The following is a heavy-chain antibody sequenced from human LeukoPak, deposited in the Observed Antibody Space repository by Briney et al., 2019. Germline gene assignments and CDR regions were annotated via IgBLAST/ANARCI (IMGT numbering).Heavy chain of an antibody. D-gene: IGHD2-15*01. Sequence: PGVSLRLSRAASGFTFSRYEMNWVRQAPGKGLEWVSYISSSGTTIYYADSVKGRFTISRDNAKNSLYLQMNSLRAEDTAVYYCARVGVVVAATGNLWFDPWGQGTLVTVSS. CDR2: ISSSGTTI. V-gene: IGHV3-48*03. CDR3: ARVGVVVAATGNLWFDP. CDR1: GFTFSRYE. J-gene: IGHJ5*02.